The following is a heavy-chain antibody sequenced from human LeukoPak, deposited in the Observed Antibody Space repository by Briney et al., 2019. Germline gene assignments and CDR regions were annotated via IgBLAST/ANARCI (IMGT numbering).Heavy chain of an antibody. CDR1: GFTFSNYA. CDR3: AKDRYCSGGSCYADALDI. Sequence: GGSLRLSCAASGFTFSNYAMNWVRQAPGKGLEWVSGLSAGDGSTYYADSVKGRFTISRDNSENVLYLEMNSLRVEDTAVYYCAKDRYCSGGSCYADALDIWGQGTLVTVSS. V-gene: IGHV3-23*01. J-gene: IGHJ3*02. D-gene: IGHD2-15*01. CDR2: LSAGDGST.